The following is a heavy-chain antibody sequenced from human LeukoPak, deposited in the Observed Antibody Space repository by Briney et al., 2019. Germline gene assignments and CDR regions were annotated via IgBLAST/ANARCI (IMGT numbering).Heavy chain of an antibody. Sequence: SETLSLTCAVSGGSISSGGYSWSWIRQPPGKGLEWIGYIYHSGSTYYNPSLKSRVTISVDRSKNQFSLKLSSVTAADTAVYYCARDLEEGWFDPWGQGTLVTVSS. CDR1: GGSISSGGYS. CDR3: ARDLEEGWFDP. V-gene: IGHV4-30-2*01. J-gene: IGHJ5*02. CDR2: IYHSGST.